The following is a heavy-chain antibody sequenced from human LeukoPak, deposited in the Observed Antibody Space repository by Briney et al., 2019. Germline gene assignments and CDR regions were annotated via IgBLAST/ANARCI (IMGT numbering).Heavy chain of an antibody. CDR1: GGSISSYY. D-gene: IGHD3-22*01. CDR3: ASGGYWGHFDY. Sequence: SETLSLTCTVSGGSISSYYWSWIRQPPGKGLEWIGYIYHSGSTNYNPSLKSRVTISVDTSKNQFSLKLSSVTAADTAVYYCASGGYWGHFDYWGQGTLVTVSS. V-gene: IGHV4-59*01. CDR2: IYHSGST. J-gene: IGHJ4*02.